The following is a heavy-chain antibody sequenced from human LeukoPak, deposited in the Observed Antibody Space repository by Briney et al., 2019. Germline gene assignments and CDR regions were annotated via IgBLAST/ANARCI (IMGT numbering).Heavy chain of an antibody. CDR3: AKDRMDPVNY. J-gene: IGHJ4*02. CDR2: ITGSGDRT. V-gene: IGHV3-23*01. CDR1: GFTFTNHG. Sequence: GGSLRLSCAASGFTFTNHGMSWVRQALGKGLEWVSAITGSGDRTYYADSVKGRFTISRDNSKNTLYLQMNSLRAEDTALYYCAKDRMDPVNYWGQGTLVTVSS. D-gene: IGHD2-2*03.